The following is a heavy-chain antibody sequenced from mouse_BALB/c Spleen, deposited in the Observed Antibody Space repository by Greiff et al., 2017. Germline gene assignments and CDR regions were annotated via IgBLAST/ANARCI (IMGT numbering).Heavy chain of an antibody. D-gene: IGHD3-3*01. CDR3: AKWGQGYYAMDY. CDR2: INPSTGDT. J-gene: IGHJ4*01. CDR1: GYTFTSYW. V-gene: IGHV1-7*01. Sequence: VQLVESGAELAKPGASVKMSCKASGYTFTSYWMHWVKQRPGQGLEWIGYINPSTGDTEYKQKFKDKATLTADKSSSTAYMQLSSMTSEDSAVYYCAKWGQGYYAMDYWGQGTSVTVSS.